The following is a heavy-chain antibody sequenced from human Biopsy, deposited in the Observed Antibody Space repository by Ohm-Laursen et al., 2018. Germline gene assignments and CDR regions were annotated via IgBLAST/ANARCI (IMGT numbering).Heavy chain of an antibody. D-gene: IGHD1-26*01. CDR3: ARDEGLLRAFDI. V-gene: IGHV4-4*07. CDR1: GGSISGHF. CDR2: IYSNGNT. Sequence: SDTLSLTCTVSGGSISGHFWSWVRQPAGKGLEWIGRIYSNGNTNYNPSLKSRVSMSVDTSKNHLSLNLTPVTAADTAMYYCARDEGLLRAFDIWGQGTLGTVSS. J-gene: IGHJ3*02.